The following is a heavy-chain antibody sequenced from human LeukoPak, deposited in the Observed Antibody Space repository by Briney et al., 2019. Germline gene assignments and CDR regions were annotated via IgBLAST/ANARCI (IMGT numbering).Heavy chain of an antibody. CDR2: ISSSSSYI. V-gene: IGHV3-21*01. D-gene: IGHD2-21*01. J-gene: IGHJ4*02. CDR1: GFTFSSYS. CDR3: ARDVDLSFDX. Sequence: GGSLRLSCAASGFTFSSYSMNWVRQAPGKGLEWVSSISSSSSYIYYADSVKGRFTISRDNAKNPLYLQMNSLRAEDTAVYYCARDVDLSFDXWGQGTLVTVXX.